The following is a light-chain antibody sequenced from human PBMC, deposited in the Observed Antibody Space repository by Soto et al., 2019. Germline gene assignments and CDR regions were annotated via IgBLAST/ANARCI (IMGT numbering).Light chain of an antibody. J-gene: IGLJ1*01. CDR3: SSFTTSTSYV. V-gene: IGLV2-14*01. CDR1: SSDVGGYNY. CDR2: EVS. Sequence: QSALTQPASVSGSPGQSITISCTGTSSDVGGYNYVSWYQQHPGKAPKLMIYEVSHRASGLSNRFSGSKSGNTASLTISGLQAEDEADYYCSSFTTSTSYVFGSGTKVTVL.